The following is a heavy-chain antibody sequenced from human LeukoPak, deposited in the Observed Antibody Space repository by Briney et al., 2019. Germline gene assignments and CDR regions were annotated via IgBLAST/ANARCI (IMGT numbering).Heavy chain of an antibody. Sequence: GGSLRLSCAASRFTLSTYGMSWVRQAPWKGLEWLAHIKQDGSQEYYVDSVKGRFTISRDSAKNSLYLQMNSLRAEDTAVYYCARGVPYDSWSGPHYSDYWGQGTLVTVSS. J-gene: IGHJ4*02. V-gene: IGHV3-7*01. CDR2: IKQDGSQE. CDR3: ARGVPYDSWSGPHYSDY. CDR1: RFTLSTYG. D-gene: IGHD3-3*01.